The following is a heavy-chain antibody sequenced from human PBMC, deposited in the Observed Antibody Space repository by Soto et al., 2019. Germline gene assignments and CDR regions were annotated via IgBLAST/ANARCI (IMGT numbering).Heavy chain of an antibody. D-gene: IGHD3-22*01. V-gene: IGHV3-33*01. J-gene: IGHJ6*02. CDR2: IWYDGSNK. CDR3: ARGPTRGSSGSKTRTGYYHYGLDV. CDR1: GFTFNSFG. Sequence: GGSLRLSCAASGFTFNSFGMHWVRQAPGKGLEWVAIIWYDGSNKYYRDSVKGRFTISRDISKNTLYLEMNRLRAEDTAVYHCARGPTRGSSGSKTRTGYYHYGLDVWGQGTTVTVSS.